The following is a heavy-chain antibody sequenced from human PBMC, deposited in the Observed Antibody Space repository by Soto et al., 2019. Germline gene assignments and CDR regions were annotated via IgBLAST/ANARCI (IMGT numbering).Heavy chain of an antibody. CDR2: INHSGST. J-gene: IGHJ5*02. Sequence: LSLTCAVYGGSFSGYYWSWIRQPPGKGLEWIGEINHSGSTNYNPSLKSRVTISVDTSKNQFSLKLSSVTAADTAVYYCARDIGYCSGGSCYLRTGRFDPWGQGTLVTVSS. D-gene: IGHD2-15*01. CDR3: ARDIGYCSGGSCYLRTGRFDP. V-gene: IGHV4-34*01. CDR1: GGSFSGYY.